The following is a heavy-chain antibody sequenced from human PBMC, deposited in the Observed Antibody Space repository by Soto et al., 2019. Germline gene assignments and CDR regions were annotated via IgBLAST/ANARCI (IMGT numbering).Heavy chain of an antibody. CDR1: GYTFTSYH. V-gene: IGHV1-18*01. J-gene: IGHJ4*02. CDR3: ARDTPPTDY. CDR2: ISAYNTNT. Sequence: QVQLVQSGAEVKKPGASVKVSCKTSGYTFTSYHISWVRQAPGQGLEWMGWISAYNTNTNYAQKFQGRVTMTTDTLTSTAYMEPRSLRSHDTAVYYCARDTPPTDYWGQGTLVTVSS.